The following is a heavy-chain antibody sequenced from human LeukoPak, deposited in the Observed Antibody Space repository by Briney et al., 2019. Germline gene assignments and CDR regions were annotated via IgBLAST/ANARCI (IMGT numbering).Heavy chain of an antibody. CDR3: ARDTRYDFLFDY. V-gene: IGHV4-39*07. D-gene: IGHD3-3*01. J-gene: IGHJ4*02. CDR1: GGSISSSSYY. CDR2: IYYSGST. Sequence: SETLSLTCTVSGGSISSSSYYWGWIRQPPGKGLEWIGRIYYSGSTYYNPSLKSRVTISVDTSKNQFSLKLSSVTAADTAVYYCARDTRYDFLFDYWGQGTLVTVSS.